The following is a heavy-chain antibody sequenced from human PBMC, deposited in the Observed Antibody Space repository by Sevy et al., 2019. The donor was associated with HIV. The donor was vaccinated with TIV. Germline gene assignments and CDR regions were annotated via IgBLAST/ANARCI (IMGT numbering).Heavy chain of an antibody. CDR2: IYGAGGVT. J-gene: IGHJ3*02. V-gene: IGHV3-23*01. CDR1: GFTFANYA. CDR3: AGARFDSTGSFDAVDI. Sequence: GGSLRLSCKPSGFTFANYAMNWVRQAPGKGLEWVSTIYGAGGVTYYADSVKGRFTISRDNSKNTLYLQMNSLRTEDTAIYYCAGARFDSTGSFDAVDIWGQGTMVTVSS. D-gene: IGHD3-22*01.